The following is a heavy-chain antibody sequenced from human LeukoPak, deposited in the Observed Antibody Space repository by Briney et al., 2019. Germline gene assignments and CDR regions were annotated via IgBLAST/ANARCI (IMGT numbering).Heavy chain of an antibody. V-gene: IGHV3-74*01. Sequence: GGSLRLSCAASGFTFSSYWMHWVRQAPGKGLVWVSRINTDGSSTSYADSVKGRFTISRDNAKNTLYLQMNSLRAEDTAVYYCAKDGVVPAAITKYYYYYMDVWGKGTTVTVSS. D-gene: IGHD2-2*02. CDR2: INTDGSST. CDR3: AKDGVVPAAITKYYYYYMDV. J-gene: IGHJ6*03. CDR1: GFTFSSYW.